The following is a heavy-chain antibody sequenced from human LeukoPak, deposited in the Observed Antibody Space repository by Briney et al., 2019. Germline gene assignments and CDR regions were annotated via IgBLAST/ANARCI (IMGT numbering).Heavy chain of an antibody. CDR3: ARGYSYCFYYYYYYMDV. Sequence: ASVKLSCKSSGYTFTIYGISWVRQAPGQGLEWMGWINTNTGNPTYAQGFTGRFVFSLDTSVSTACLQISSLKAEDTAVYYCARGYSYCFYYYYYYMDVWGKGTTVTVSS. V-gene: IGHV7-4-1*02. CDR2: INTNTGNP. D-gene: IGHD5-18*01. CDR1: GYTFTIYG. J-gene: IGHJ6*03.